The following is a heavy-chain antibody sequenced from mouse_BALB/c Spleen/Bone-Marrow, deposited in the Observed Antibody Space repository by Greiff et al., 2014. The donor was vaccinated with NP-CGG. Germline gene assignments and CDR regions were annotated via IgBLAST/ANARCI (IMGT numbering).Heavy chain of an antibody. CDR2: IDPANGNT. Sequence: EVQLQQSGVELVKPGASVKLSCTASGFNIKDTYIHWVKQRPEQGLEWIGRIDPANGNTKYDPKFQGKATITADTSFNTAYLHLSSLTSEDTAVYYCARYRYYGSSGWDYWGQGTSVTVSS. J-gene: IGHJ4*01. CDR3: ARYRYYGSSGWDY. CDR1: GFNIKDTY. V-gene: IGHV14-3*02. D-gene: IGHD1-1*01.